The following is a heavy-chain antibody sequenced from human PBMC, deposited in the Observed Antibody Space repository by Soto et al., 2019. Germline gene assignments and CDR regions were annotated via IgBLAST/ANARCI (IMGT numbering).Heavy chain of an antibody. CDR3: ARAGYSSSGYVGDY. CDR2: INSDGSST. V-gene: IGHV3-74*01. D-gene: IGHD6-13*01. CDR1: GFSVSGFW. J-gene: IGHJ4*02. Sequence: GGSLRLSCAASGFSVSGFWMHWVRQAPGKGLVWVSRINSDGSSTDYADFVKGRFTISRDTAQNTLYLQMNSLRAEDTAVYYCARAGYSSSGYVGDYWGQGALVTVSS.